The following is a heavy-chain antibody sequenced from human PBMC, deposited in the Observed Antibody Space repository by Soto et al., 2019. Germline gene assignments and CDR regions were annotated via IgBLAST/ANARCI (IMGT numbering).Heavy chain of an antibody. CDR3: ARGRGEGVITPVDY. J-gene: IGHJ4*02. V-gene: IGHV4-34*01. Sequence: SETLSLTCAVYGGSFNGYYWSWIRQPPGKGLEWIGEINHSGGTNYNPSLKSRVTITVDLSKNMFSLRLSSVTAADTAVYYCARGRGEGVITPVDYWGQGTLVTVSS. CDR1: GGSFNGYY. CDR2: INHSGGT. D-gene: IGHD3-10*01.